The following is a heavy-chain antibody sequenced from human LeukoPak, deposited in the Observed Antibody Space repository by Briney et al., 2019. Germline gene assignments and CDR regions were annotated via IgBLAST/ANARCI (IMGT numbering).Heavy chain of an antibody. Sequence: GGSLRLSCAASGFTFSSYEMNWVRQAPGKGLEWVSGINWNGGSTGYADSVKGRFTISRDNAKNSLYLQMNSLRAEDTALYYCAREFYPPEANYYDSSGYFDAFDIWGQGTMVTVSS. CDR3: AREFYPPEANYYDSSGYFDAFDI. CDR2: INWNGGST. J-gene: IGHJ3*02. D-gene: IGHD3-22*01. V-gene: IGHV3-20*04. CDR1: GFTFSSYE.